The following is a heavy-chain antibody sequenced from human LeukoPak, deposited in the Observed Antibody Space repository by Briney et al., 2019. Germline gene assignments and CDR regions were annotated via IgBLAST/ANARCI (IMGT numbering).Heavy chain of an antibody. D-gene: IGHD2-21*02. CDR2: ISPNSGGT. V-gene: IGHV1-2*06. J-gene: IGHJ5*02. CDR3: ARDRLAYCGGDCYSSWFDP. CDR1: GYTFTGYY. Sequence: ASVKVSCKASGYTFTGYYMHWVRQAPGQGLEWMGRISPNSGGTNYAQKFQGRVTMTRDTSISTAYMELSRLRSDDTAVYYCARDRLAYCGGDCYSSWFDPWGQGTLVTVSS.